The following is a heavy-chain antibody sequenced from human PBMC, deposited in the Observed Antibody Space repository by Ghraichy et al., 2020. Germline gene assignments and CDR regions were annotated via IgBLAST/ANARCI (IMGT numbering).Heavy chain of an antibody. CDR2: VSWDDGNR. D-gene: IGHD1-14*01. CDR1: GFTFDEYV. J-gene: IGHJ4*02. V-gene: IGHV3-43*01. CDR3: VKGANRAINQVAYFDY. Sequence: GGSLRLSCVASGFTFDEYVMHWVRQGPGKGLEWVALVSWDDGNRYYADSVRGRFTIFRDNSKNSLYLRMDSLRTEDTAIYYCVKGANRAINQVAYFDYWGQGTLLTVAS.